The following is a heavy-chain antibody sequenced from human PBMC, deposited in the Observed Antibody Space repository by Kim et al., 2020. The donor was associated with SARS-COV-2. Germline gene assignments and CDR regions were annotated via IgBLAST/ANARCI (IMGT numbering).Heavy chain of an antibody. V-gene: IGHV3-23*01. J-gene: IGHJ4*02. Sequence: SGTGRFTIARDNSKNTLYRQMNSLRAEDTAVYYCAKQFYDSSGYYGDDYWGQGTLVTVSS. CDR3: AKQFYDSSGYYGDDY. D-gene: IGHD3-22*01.